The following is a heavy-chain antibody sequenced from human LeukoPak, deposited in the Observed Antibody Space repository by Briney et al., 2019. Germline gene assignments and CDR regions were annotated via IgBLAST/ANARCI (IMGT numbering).Heavy chain of an antibody. V-gene: IGHV4-39*07. J-gene: IGHJ4*02. D-gene: IGHD2-21*01. CDR2: IYYSGST. CDR3: ARVIQSQFDY. CDR1: GGSISSSSYY. Sequence: PSETLSLTCTVSGGSISSSSYYWGWIRQPPGKGLEWIGSIYYSGSTYYNPSLKSRVTISVDTSKNQFSLKLSSVTAADTAVYYCARVIQSQFDYWGQGTLVTVSS.